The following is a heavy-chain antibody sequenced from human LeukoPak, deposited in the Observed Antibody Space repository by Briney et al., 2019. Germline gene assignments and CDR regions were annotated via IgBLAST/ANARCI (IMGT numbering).Heavy chain of an antibody. CDR2: ISAYNGNT. CDR3: AKDLYLTGYSFDY. Sequence: GASVKVSCKASGYTFTSYGISWVRQAPGQGLEWMGWISAYNGNTNYAQKLQGRVTMTTDTSTSTAYMELRSLRAEDTAVYYCAKDLYLTGYSFDYWGQGTLVTVSS. D-gene: IGHD3-9*01. V-gene: IGHV1-18*01. CDR1: GYTFTSYG. J-gene: IGHJ4*02.